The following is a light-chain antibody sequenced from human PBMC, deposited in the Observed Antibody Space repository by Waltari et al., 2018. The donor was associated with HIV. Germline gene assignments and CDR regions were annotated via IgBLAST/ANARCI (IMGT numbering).Light chain of an antibody. V-gene: IGLV1-40*01. CDR1: SSNIGAGSD. Sequence: QSVLTQPPSVSGAPGQRLTISCTGSSSNIGAGSDVHWYQQIAGAAPKLLIYGDNNRPSGVPDRFSGSKSGTSAPLAITGLQAEDAADYYCQSYDSSLVFGGGTKLTV. CDR3: QSYDSSLV. J-gene: IGLJ2*01. CDR2: GDN.